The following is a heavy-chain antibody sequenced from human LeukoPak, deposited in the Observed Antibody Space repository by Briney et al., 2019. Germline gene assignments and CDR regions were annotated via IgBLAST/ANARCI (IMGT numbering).Heavy chain of an antibody. V-gene: IGHV3-7*01. Sequence: PGGSLRLTCAASGFTFSSYWMSWVRQAPGKGLEWVANIKQDGSEKYYVDSVKGRFTISRDNAKNSLYLQMNSLRAEDTAVYYCARLKYDYGDYGTLNYFDYWGQGTLVTVSS. CDR1: GFTFSSYW. D-gene: IGHD4-17*01. CDR2: IKQDGSEK. J-gene: IGHJ4*02. CDR3: ARLKYDYGDYGTLNYFDY.